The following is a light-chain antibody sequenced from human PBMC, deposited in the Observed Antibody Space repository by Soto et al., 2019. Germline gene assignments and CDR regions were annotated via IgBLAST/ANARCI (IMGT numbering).Light chain of an antibody. CDR3: QQYDRSSWP. V-gene: IGKV1-5*03. CDR2: RAS. CDR1: QSISSW. J-gene: IGKJ1*01. Sequence: DIQMTQSPSTLSASVGDRVIITCRASQSISSWLAWYQQKPGKAPNLLIYRASTLKSGIPSRFSGSGSGTEGTLTISSLQPDDFATYYCQQYDRSSWPFGQGTKVEIK.